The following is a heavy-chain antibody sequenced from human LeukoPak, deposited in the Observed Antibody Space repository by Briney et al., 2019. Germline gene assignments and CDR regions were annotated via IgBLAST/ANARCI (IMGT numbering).Heavy chain of an antibody. CDR2: ISYDGSNK. CDR1: GFTFSSYG. CDR3: AKDHFGSYSAFDI. V-gene: IGHV3-30*18. J-gene: IGHJ3*02. Sequence: PGGSLRLSCAASGFTFSSYGMHWVRQAPGKGLEWVAVISYDGSNKYYADSVKGRFTISRDNSKNTLYLQMNSLRAEDTAVYYCAKDHFGSYSAFDIWGQGTMVTVSS. D-gene: IGHD1-26*01.